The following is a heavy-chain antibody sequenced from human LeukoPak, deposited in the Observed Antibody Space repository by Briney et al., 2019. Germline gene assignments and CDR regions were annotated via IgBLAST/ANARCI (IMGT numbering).Heavy chain of an antibody. Sequence: GGSLRLSCAASGFTFSSYGMHWVRQAPGKGLEWVAFIRYDGSNKYYADSVKGRFTISRDNSKNTLYLQMNSLRAEDTAVYYWARDESLETYIVGATGFDYWGQGTLATVSS. V-gene: IGHV3-30*02. CDR3: ARDESLETYIVGATGFDY. CDR1: GFTFSSYG. CDR2: IRYDGSNK. D-gene: IGHD1-26*01. J-gene: IGHJ4*02.